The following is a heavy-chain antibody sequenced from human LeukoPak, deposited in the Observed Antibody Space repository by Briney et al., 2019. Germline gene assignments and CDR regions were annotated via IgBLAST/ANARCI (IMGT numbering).Heavy chain of an antibody. V-gene: IGHV1-2*02. CDR3: GRGNKSFDP. J-gene: IGHJ5*02. CDR2: INPNTGDT. CDR1: RYTFTAYY. Sequence: ASVKLSCTVSRYTFTAYYVHSVPQAPGQGLEWIGWINPNTGDTNYAPKCQGRVTMIKDTSTNSAYMELNKLTADDTAVYYCGRGNKSFDPWGQGTLVTVSS.